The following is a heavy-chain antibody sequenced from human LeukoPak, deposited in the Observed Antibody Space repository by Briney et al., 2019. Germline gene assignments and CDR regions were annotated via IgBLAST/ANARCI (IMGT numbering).Heavy chain of an antibody. J-gene: IGHJ4*02. Sequence: SETLSLTCAVYGGSFNGYYWNWIRQPPGKGLEWIGEIYHSGSTNYNPSLKSRVIISVDKSKNQFSLKLSSVTAADTAVYYCASHYDSSGYYPLGYFDYWGQGTLVTVSS. D-gene: IGHD3-22*01. CDR3: ASHYDSSGYYPLGYFDY. CDR2: IYHSGST. V-gene: IGHV4-34*01. CDR1: GGSFNGYY.